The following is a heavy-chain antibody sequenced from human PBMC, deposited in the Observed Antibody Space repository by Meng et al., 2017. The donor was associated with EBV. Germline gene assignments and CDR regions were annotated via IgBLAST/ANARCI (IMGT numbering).Heavy chain of an antibody. CDR2: IYWDDDK. Sequence: IPLKDPGPTLGKPHRTLPLTFTFPGFSLSTRGVGVGWIRQPPGKALEWLALIYWDDDKRYSPSLKSRLTITKDTSKNQVVLTMTNMDPVDAATYYCAHIIAARPFDYWGQGTLVTVSS. CDR1: GFSLSTRGVG. D-gene: IGHD6-6*01. J-gene: IGHJ4*02. CDR3: AHIIAARPFDY. V-gene: IGHV2-5*02.